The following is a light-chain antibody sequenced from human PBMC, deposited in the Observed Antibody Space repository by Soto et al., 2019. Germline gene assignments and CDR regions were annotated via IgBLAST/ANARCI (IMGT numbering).Light chain of an antibody. CDR1: QSISTW. J-gene: IGKJ1*01. Sequence: DIQMTQPPSTLSASVGARVTITCRASQSISTWLAWYQQKPGKAPKLLIYKASSLESGVPSRFSGSGSGTEFTLTIISLQPDDFATYYCQQYNSYSTFGQGTKVDI. CDR2: KAS. V-gene: IGKV1-5*03. CDR3: QQYNSYST.